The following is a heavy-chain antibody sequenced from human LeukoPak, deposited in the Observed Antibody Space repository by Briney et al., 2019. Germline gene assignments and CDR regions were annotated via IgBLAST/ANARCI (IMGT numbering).Heavy chain of an antibody. D-gene: IGHD2-15*01. CDR3: ARCSESGSCYSRDYYGMDV. J-gene: IGHJ6*02. Sequence: ASVKVSCKASGYTFTGYYMHWVRQAPGQGLEWMGWINPNSGGTNYAQKFQGRVTMTRDTSISTAYMELSSLRSEDTAVYYCARCSESGSCYSRDYYGMDVWGQGTTVTVSS. CDR1: GYTFTGYY. CDR2: INPNSGGT. V-gene: IGHV1-2*02.